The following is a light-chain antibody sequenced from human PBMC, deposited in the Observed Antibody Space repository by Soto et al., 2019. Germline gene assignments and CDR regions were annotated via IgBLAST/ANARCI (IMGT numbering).Light chain of an antibody. Sequence: QSALTQPPSASGSPGQSVTIPCTGTSSDVGAYDYVSWHQQHPGKAPKVIIYGVNKRPSGVPDRFSGSKSGNTASLTVSGLQAEDEADYYCSSYTSSSTYVFGTGTKVTVL. J-gene: IGLJ1*01. CDR1: SSDVGAYDY. V-gene: IGLV2-8*01. CDR3: SSYTSSSTYV. CDR2: GVN.